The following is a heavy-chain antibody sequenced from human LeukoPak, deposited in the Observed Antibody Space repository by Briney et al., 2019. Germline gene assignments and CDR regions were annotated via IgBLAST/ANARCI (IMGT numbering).Heavy chain of an antibody. J-gene: IGHJ4*02. CDR3: ARLGGATSPFGY. V-gene: IGHV4-59*08. CDR1: GGSISSYY. Sequence: PSETLSLTCTVSGGSISSYYWSWIRQPPGKGLEWIGYIYYTGNTNYNPSLKSRVTISVDTSKNQFSLNLSSVTAADTAIYYCARLGGATSPFGYWGQGTLVTVSS. D-gene: IGHD1-26*01. CDR2: IYYTGNT.